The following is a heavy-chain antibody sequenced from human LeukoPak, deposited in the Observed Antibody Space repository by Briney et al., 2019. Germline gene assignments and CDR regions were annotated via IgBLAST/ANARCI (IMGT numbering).Heavy chain of an antibody. Sequence: GASVKVSCKASGGTFSSYAISWVRQAPGQGLAWMGGIIPIFGTANYAQKFQGRVTITADESTSTAYMELSSLRSEYTAVYYCASRCGPSCYPFFDYWGQGTLVTVSS. CDR3: ASRCGPSCYPFFDY. V-gene: IGHV1-69*13. D-gene: IGHD2-2*01. J-gene: IGHJ4*02. CDR2: IIPIFGTA. CDR1: GGTFSSYA.